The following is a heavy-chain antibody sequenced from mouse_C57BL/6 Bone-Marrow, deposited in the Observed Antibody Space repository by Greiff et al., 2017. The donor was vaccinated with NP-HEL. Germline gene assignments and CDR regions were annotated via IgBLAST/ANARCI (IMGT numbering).Heavy chain of an antibody. J-gene: IGHJ4*01. Sequence: VQLQQSGAELARPGASVKLSCKASGYTFTSYGISWVKQRPGQGLEWIGEIYPRSGNTYYNEKFKGKATLTADKSSSTAYMELRSLTSEDSAVYFCARWGYYGSSYRMDYWGQGTSVTVSS. CDR2: IYPRSGNT. D-gene: IGHD1-1*01. CDR3: ARWGYYGSSYRMDY. V-gene: IGHV1-81*01. CDR1: GYTFTSYG.